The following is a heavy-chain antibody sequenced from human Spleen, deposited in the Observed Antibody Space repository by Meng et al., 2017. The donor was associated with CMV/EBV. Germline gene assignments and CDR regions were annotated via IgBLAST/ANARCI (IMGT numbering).Heavy chain of an antibody. J-gene: IGHJ4*02. V-gene: IGHV4-34*01. CDR1: GWSCSGFF. CDR2: NKHSGST. D-gene: IGHD3-3*01. Sequence: QVQLQQWGDVLLKSAETMSLNCAVYGWSCSGFFWSWISKPPGNGLEWIGENKHSGSTNYNPSLKSRVTISGDTSKNQFSLKLNSVTAADTAVYYCARGPDLEWLLDYWGQGTLVTVSS. CDR3: ARGPDLEWLLDY.